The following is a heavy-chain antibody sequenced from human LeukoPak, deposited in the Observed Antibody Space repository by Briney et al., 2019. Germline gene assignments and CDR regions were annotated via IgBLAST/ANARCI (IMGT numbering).Heavy chain of an antibody. Sequence: GSSVKVSCKASGGTFSSYAISWVRQAPGQGLEWMGRIIPILGIANYAQKFQGRVTITADKSTSTAYMELSSLRSEDTAVYYCARASYYDSSGPGAFDIWGQGTMVTVSS. CDR3: ARASYYDSSGPGAFDI. V-gene: IGHV1-69*04. D-gene: IGHD3-22*01. CDR2: IIPILGIA. J-gene: IGHJ3*02. CDR1: GGTFSSYA.